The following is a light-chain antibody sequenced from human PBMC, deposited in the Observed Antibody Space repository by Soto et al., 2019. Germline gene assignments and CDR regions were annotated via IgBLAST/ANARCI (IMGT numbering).Light chain of an antibody. CDR3: TSYTSSTTLV. V-gene: IGLV2-14*03. Sequence: QSALTQPASVSGSPGQSIAISCTGTSSDVGGYNFVSWYQQHPGKAPKLMIYDVSSRPSGVSDRFSGSKSGNTASLTISGLQAEDESDYYCTSYTSSTTLVFCGGTKVTV. J-gene: IGLJ2*01. CDR1: SSDVGGYNF. CDR2: DVS.